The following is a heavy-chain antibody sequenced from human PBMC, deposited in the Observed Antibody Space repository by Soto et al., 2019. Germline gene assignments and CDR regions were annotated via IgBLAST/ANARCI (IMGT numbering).Heavy chain of an antibody. Sequence: GGSLRLSCAASGFTFSSYAMSWVRQAPGKGLEWVSAISGSGGSTYYADSVKGRFTISRDNSKNTLYLQMNSLRAEDTAVYYCAKDLSSGWYRRAPSDYWGQGTLVTVSS. V-gene: IGHV3-23*01. D-gene: IGHD6-19*01. CDR2: ISGSGGST. CDR1: GFTFSSYA. CDR3: AKDLSSGWYRRAPSDY. J-gene: IGHJ4*02.